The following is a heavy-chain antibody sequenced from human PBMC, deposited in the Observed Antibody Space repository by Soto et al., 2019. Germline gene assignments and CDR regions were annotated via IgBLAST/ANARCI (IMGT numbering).Heavy chain of an antibody. D-gene: IGHD3-3*01. J-gene: IGHJ6*02. V-gene: IGHV1-18*01. CDR3: SSLTSDLTIFGVVIGEYYYFYGMDV. Sequence: QVQLVQSGAEVKKPGASVKVSCKASGYTFTSYGISWVRQAPGQGLEWMGWISAYNGNTNYAQKLQGRVTMTTDTSTSTAYMELRSLRSDDTAVYYCSSLTSDLTIFGVVIGEYYYFYGMDVWGQGTTVTVSS. CDR2: ISAYNGNT. CDR1: GYTFTSYG.